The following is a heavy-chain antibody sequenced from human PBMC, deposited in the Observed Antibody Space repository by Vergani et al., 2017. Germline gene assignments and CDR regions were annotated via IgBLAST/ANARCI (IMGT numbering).Heavy chain of an antibody. V-gene: IGHV3-33*06. D-gene: IGHD2/OR15-2a*01. J-gene: IGHJ6*03. Sequence: QVQLVESGGGVVQPGRSLRLSCEASGLRFSSYGMNWVRQAPGKGLEWVAVIWYDGSNKYYADSVKGRFTISRDNSQNTVNLQMNSLRVDDTAVYYCAKDLGGCNSISCSCYMYVFGKGTKVTV. CDR3: AKDLGGCNSISCSCYMYV. CDR1: GLRFSSYG. CDR2: IWYDGSNK.